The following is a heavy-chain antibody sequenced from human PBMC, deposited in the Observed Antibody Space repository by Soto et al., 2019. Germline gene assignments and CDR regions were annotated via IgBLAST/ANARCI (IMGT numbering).Heavy chain of an antibody. CDR1: GFTFSSYG. D-gene: IGHD1-20*01. J-gene: IGHJ6*02. CDR2: LSNSGDST. CDR3: AKDPALITGDEYMDV. V-gene: IGHV3-23*01. Sequence: GGSLRLSCYVSGFTFSSYGMTWVRQAPGKGLEWVSSLSNSGDSTHYADSVKGRFTIFRDNSKSTLYLQMNSLRAEDTAVYYCAKDPALITGDEYMDVWGQGTTVTVSS.